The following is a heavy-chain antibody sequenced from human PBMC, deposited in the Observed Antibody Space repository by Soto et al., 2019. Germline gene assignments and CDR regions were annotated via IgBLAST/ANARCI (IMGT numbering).Heavy chain of an antibody. Sequence: QVQLVQSGAEVKKPGSSVKVSCKASGGTFSSYTISWVRQAPGQGLEWMGRIIPILGIANYAQKFQGRVTITADKSTSTAYMELSSLRSEDTAVYYCARDREDMVRDLRWFDPWGQGTLVTVSS. CDR1: GGTFSSYT. J-gene: IGHJ5*02. D-gene: IGHD3-10*01. CDR2: IIPILGIA. V-gene: IGHV1-69*08. CDR3: ARDREDMVRDLRWFDP.